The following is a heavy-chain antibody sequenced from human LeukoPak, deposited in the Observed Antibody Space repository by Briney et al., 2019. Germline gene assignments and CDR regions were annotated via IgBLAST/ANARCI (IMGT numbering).Heavy chain of an antibody. Sequence: GGSLRLSCAASGFTFSTYRMSWVRQAPGKGLEWVANVKQDGSERYYVDSVEGRFAISRDNAKNSLYLDMHSLRAEDTAVYYCVRESNPTYYYDTSGYYPFDNWGQGTLLTVSS. CDR2: VKQDGSER. CDR1: GFTFSTYR. D-gene: IGHD3-22*01. CDR3: VRESNPTYYYDTSGYYPFDN. J-gene: IGHJ4*02. V-gene: IGHV3-7*01.